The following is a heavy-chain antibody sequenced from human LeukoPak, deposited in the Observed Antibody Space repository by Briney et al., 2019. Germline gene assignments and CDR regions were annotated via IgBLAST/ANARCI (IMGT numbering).Heavy chain of an antibody. Sequence: SETLSLTCTVSGGSITGYYWSWIRQPPGKGLEWIGYIYYSGSTSYNPSLKSRVTISLDTSKNQFSLKLSSVTAADTAVYYCARAVGVRTIFGVVTKDWYFDLWGRGTLVTVSS. V-gene: IGHV4-59*12. CDR2: IYYSGST. CDR1: GGSITGYY. D-gene: IGHD3-3*01. J-gene: IGHJ2*01. CDR3: ARAVGVRTIFGVVTKDWYFDL.